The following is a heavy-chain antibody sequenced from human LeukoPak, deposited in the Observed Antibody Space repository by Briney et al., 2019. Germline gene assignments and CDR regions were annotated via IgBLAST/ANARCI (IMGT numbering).Heavy chain of an antibody. CDR3: ARGPDYYGDYISWFPDAFHI. Sequence: SETLSLTCAVSGASFSGYFWNWIRQSPEKGLEWIGEIKYDGTTNYNPSLTSRVTMSIDKATNQFHLKVTSLTAADTAVYHCARGPDYYGDYISWFPDAFHIWGQGTLVSVSP. J-gene: IGHJ3*02. V-gene: IGHV4-34*01. CDR2: IKYDGTT. D-gene: IGHD4-17*01. CDR1: GASFSGYF.